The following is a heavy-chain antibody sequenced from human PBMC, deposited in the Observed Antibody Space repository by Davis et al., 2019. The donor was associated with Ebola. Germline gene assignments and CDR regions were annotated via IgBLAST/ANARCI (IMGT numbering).Heavy chain of an antibody. Sequence: PGGSLRLSCAASGFTFSSYAMTWVRQAPGKGLEWVSGITGSDGSTYCADSVKGRFTISRDNSKNTLYLQMNSLRAEDTAVYYCARDGHGSGLGYWGQGTLVTVSS. J-gene: IGHJ4*02. CDR1: GFTFSSYA. V-gene: IGHV3-23*01. CDR3: ARDGHGSGLGY. CDR2: ITGSDGST. D-gene: IGHD2-2*03.